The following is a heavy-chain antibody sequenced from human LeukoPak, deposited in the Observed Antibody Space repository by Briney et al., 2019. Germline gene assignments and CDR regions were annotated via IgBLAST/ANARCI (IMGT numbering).Heavy chain of an antibody. CDR1: GLIFSRYA. D-gene: IGHD4-17*01. J-gene: IGHJ1*01. Sequence: GGPLRLSCAASGLIFSRYAIHWVRQAPGAGLEWVAVISFDGSDKYYADSVKGRFTISRDNSQNTLYLQMNSLRPEDTAVYYCASPRAGTSIQYFQYWGQGTLVTVSS. CDR2: ISFDGSDK. V-gene: IGHV3-30*04. CDR3: ASPRAGTSIQYFQY.